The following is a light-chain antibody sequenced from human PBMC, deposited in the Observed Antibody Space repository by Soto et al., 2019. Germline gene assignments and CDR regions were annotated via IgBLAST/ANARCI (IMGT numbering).Light chain of an antibody. CDR2: EVS. V-gene: IGLV2-14*01. CDR1: SSDVGGYNY. CDR3: SSYTSSSTLV. J-gene: IGLJ3*02. Sequence: QSVLTQPASVSGSPGQSITISCTGTSSDVGGYNYVSWYQHHPGKAPKLMIFEVSNRPSGVSNRFSGSKSGNTASLTISGLQAEDEGGYYCSSYTSSSTLVLGGGTKVTV.